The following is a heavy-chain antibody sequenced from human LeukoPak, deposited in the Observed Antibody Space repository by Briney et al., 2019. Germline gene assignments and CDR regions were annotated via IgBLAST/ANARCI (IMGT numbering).Heavy chain of an antibody. Sequence: PGRSLRLSCAASGFTFSSYAMHWVRQAPGKGLEWVAVISYDGSNKYYADSVKGRFTISRDNSKNTLYLQMNSLRAEDTAVYYCARAYYYDSSGSPTYFDYRGQGALVTVSS. CDR3: ARAYYYDSSGSPTYFDY. D-gene: IGHD3-22*01. V-gene: IGHV3-30-3*01. J-gene: IGHJ4*02. CDR2: ISYDGSNK. CDR1: GFTFSSYA.